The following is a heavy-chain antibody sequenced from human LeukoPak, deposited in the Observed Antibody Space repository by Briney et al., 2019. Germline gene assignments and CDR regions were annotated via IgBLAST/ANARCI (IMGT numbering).Heavy chain of an antibody. V-gene: IGHV1-18*01. Sequence: GASVKISCKASGYTFTSYGISWVGQAPGQGPEGLGWFSAYNGNTNYAQKLQGRVTMTTDTSTSTAYMELRSLRSDDTAVYYCARDQDIVVVVAANFDYWGQGTLVTVSS. CDR3: ARDQDIVVVVAANFDY. D-gene: IGHD2-15*01. J-gene: IGHJ4*02. CDR1: GYTFTSYG. CDR2: FSAYNGNT.